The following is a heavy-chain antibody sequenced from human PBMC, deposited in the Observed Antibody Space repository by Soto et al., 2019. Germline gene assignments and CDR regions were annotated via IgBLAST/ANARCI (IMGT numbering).Heavy chain of an antibody. CDR2: ISSSSSYI. CDR3: ARDRDFSYYYGMDV. Sequence: EVQLVESGGGLVKPGGSLRLSCAASGFTFSSYSMKWVRQAPGKGLEWVSSISSSSSYIYYAVSVKGRFTISRDNAKNSLYLQMNSLRAEDTAVDYWARDRDFSYYYGMDVWGQGTTVTVSS. D-gene: IGHD3-3*01. CDR1: GFTFSSYS. J-gene: IGHJ6*02. V-gene: IGHV3-21*01.